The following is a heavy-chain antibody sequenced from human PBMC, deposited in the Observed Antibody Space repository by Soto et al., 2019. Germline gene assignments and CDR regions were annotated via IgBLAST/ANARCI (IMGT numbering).Heavy chain of an antibody. D-gene: IGHD3-3*02. CDR3: ARDKDRQQLGGNYYYIMDV. Sequence: QVQLVQSGAEVKKPGSSVKVSCKTSGGTFRTSAISWVRQAPGQGLEWMGGIMPVFPTPDYAQKFQGRVTXTXDXPTGTAYRELSSLRSEDTAVYYCARDKDRQQLGGNYYYIMDVWGQGTTVTVSS. J-gene: IGHJ6*01. CDR2: IMPVFPTP. CDR1: GGTFRTSA. V-gene: IGHV1-69*05.